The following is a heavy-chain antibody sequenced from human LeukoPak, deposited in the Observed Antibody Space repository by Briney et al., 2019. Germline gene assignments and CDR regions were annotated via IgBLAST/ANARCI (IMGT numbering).Heavy chain of an antibody. CDR2: IYHSGST. CDR3: AREGYYDSSGYYYA. Sequence: PSETLSLTCTVSGYSISSGYYWGWIRQPPGQGLEWIGNIYHSGSTNYNPSLKSRVTISVDTSKNQFSLKLSSVTAADTAVYYCAREGYYDSSGYYYAWGQGTLVTVSS. V-gene: IGHV4-38-2*02. J-gene: IGHJ5*02. CDR1: GYSISSGYY. D-gene: IGHD3-22*01.